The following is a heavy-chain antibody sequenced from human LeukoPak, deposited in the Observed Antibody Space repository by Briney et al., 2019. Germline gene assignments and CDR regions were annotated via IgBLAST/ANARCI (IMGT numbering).Heavy chain of an antibody. CDR2: INHSGST. V-gene: IGHV4-34*01. CDR3: AIGQIMLAL. J-gene: IGHJ4*02. CDR1: GGSFSGYY. D-gene: IGHD2-8*01. Sequence: PSETLSLTCAVYGGSFSGYYWSWIRQPPGKGLEWIGEINHSGSTNYNPSLKSGGTISVDKSRNQFSLKLSSVTAADTAVYYCAIGQIMLALWGQGTLVTVSS.